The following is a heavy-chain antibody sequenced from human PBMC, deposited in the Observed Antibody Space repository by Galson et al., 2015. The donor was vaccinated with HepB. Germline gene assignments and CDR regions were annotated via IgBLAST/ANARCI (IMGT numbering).Heavy chain of an antibody. J-gene: IGHJ4*02. CDR1: GASISSYY. CDR2: IYYTGIT. CDR3: AGSLDTYYYDSRILAH. Sequence: SETLSLTCTISGASISSYYWSWIRQPPGKALEWIGYIYYTGITSYNPSLKSRVTISVDTSKNQFSLNLSSVTAADTAVYYCAGSLDTYYYDSRILAHWGQGSLVTVSS. V-gene: IGHV4-59*01. D-gene: IGHD3-22*01.